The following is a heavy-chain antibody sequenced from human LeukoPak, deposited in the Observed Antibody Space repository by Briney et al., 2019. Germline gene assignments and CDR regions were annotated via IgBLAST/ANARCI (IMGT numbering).Heavy chain of an antibody. CDR3: AGHHPRNTVDF. D-gene: IGHD2/OR15-2a*01. CDR1: GGSMSPYH. V-gene: IGHV4-59*08. J-gene: IGHJ4*02. CDR2: IYYSGST. Sequence: SETLSLTCTVSGGSMSPYHWGWIRQPPGKGPEWTGYIYYSGSTNYNPSLNSRVTISLDTSKNQFSLKLSSVTAADTAVYYCAGHHPRNTVDFWGQGTLVTVSS.